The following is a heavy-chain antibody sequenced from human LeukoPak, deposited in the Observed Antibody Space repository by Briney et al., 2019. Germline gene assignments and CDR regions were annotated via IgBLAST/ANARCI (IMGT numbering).Heavy chain of an antibody. D-gene: IGHD3-22*01. J-gene: IGHJ4*02. Sequence: GGSLRLSCAASGLTLSSYAMSWVRQAPGKGLEWVSAISGSGGSTYYADSVKGRFTISRDNSKNSLFLQMNSLRAEDTAVYYCAGPYYFDSSGYYPALGCWGQGTLVTVSS. CDR2: ISGSGGST. CDR3: AGPYYFDSSGYYPALGC. CDR1: GLTLSSYA. V-gene: IGHV3-23*01.